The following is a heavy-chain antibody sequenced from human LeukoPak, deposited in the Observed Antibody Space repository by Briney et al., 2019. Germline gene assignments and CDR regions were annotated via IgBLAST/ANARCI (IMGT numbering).Heavy chain of an antibody. V-gene: IGHV1-18*01. CDR1: GYTFTSYG. D-gene: IGHD3-3*01. CDR3: ARDWTPITIFGVVTGAFDI. CDR2: ISAYNGNT. Sequence: ASAKVSCKASGYTFTSYGISWVRQAPGQGLEWMGWISAYNGNTNYAQKLQGRVTMTTDTSTSTAYMELRSLRSDDTAVYYCARDWTPITIFGVVTGAFDIWGQGTMVTVSS. J-gene: IGHJ3*02.